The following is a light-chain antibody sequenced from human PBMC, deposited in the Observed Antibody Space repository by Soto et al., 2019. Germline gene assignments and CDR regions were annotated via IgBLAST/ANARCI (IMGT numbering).Light chain of an antibody. CDR1: QSVSGTY. Sequence: EIVLTQSPGTLSLSPGERATLSCRTSQSVSGTYLAWYQQKTGQAPSLLIYGASSRATGITDRFSGSGSGTDFTLTISRMEPEDFAVYYCQQRNSPPPGFTFGPGTKVD. V-gene: IGKV3-20*01. CDR2: GAS. J-gene: IGKJ3*01. CDR3: QQRNSPPPGFT.